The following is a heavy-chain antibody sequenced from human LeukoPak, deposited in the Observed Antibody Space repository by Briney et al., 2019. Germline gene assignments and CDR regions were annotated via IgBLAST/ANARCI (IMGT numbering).Heavy chain of an antibody. J-gene: IGHJ5*02. CDR2: INHSGST. Sequence: SETLSLTCAVYGGSFSGYYWSWIRQPPGKGLEWIGEINHSGSTNYNPSLKSRVTISIDTSKNQFSLKLSSVTAADTAVYSCAKVGGLAVAGTDNWMDPWGQGTLVTVSS. D-gene: IGHD6-19*01. CDR3: AKVGGLAVAGTDNWMDP. V-gene: IGHV4-34*01. CDR1: GGSFSGYY.